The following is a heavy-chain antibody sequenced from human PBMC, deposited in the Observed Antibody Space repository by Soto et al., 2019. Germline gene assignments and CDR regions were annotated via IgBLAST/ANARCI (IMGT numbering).Heavy chain of an antibody. V-gene: IGHV3-30-3*01. CDR3: ARSSVAVTWGYYVDY. Sequence: QVHLVESGGGVVQPGRSLRLSCAASGFIFTTYAMHWVRQAPGKGLEWVAVISYDGNHEYYADSVRGRFTISRDNSKNTLYLQMDSLRADDTALYYCARSSVAVTWGYYVDYWGQGALVTVSS. J-gene: IGHJ4*02. CDR1: GFIFTTYA. CDR2: ISYDGNHE. D-gene: IGHD6-19*01.